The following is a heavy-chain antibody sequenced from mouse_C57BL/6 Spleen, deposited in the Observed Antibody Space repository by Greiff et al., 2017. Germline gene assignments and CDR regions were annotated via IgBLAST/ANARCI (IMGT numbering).Heavy chain of an antibody. V-gene: IGHV1-53*01. D-gene: IGHD1-1*01. CDR2: INPSNGGT. J-gene: IGHJ1*03. CDR3: ARYYGSSFNWYFDV. Sequence: VKLQQPGTELVKPGASVKLSCKASGYTFTSYWMHWVKQRPGQGLEWIGNINPSNGGTNYNEKFKSKATLTVDKSSSTAYMQLSSLTSEDSAVYYCARYYGSSFNWYFDVWGTGTTVTVSS. CDR1: GYTFTSYW.